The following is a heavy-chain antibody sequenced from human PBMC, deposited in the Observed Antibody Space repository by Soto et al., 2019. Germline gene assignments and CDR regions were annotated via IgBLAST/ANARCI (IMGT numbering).Heavy chain of an antibody. CDR1: GYIFTAYS. CDR3: ARGENCSEGICYSKYSRR. Sequence: QVQLEQSGAEVKKPGASVKVSCKASGYIFTAYSMHWVRRAPGQGLQWMGVVNPSGGSTNYAQKFKGRTPLTRDPSKNTFSRDRISRTSEATAVYYWARGENCSEGICYSKYSRRGGRGTLVPVPS. D-gene: IGHD2-15*01. V-gene: IGHV1-46*01. J-gene: IGHJ2*01. CDR2: VNPSGGST.